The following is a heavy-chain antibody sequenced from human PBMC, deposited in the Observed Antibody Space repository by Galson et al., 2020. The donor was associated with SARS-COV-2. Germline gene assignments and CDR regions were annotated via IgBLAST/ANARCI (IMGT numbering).Heavy chain of an antibody. J-gene: IGHJ6*03. CDR2: INPSGGST. Sequence: ASVKVSCKASGYTFTSYYMHWVRQAPGQGLEWMGIINPSGGSTSYAQKFQGRVTMTRDTSTSTVYMELSSLRSEDTAVYYCATEEKKNYDILTGYYYYYMDVWGKGTTVTVSS. CDR1: GYTFTSYY. V-gene: IGHV1-46*01. D-gene: IGHD3-9*01. CDR3: ATEEKKNYDILTGYYYYYMDV.